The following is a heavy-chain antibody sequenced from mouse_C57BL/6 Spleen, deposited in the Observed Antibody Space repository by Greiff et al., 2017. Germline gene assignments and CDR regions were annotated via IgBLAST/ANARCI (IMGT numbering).Heavy chain of an antibody. D-gene: IGHD2-1*01. Sequence: VQLQQSGPELVKPGASVKISCKASGYTFTDYYMNWVKQSHGKSLEWIGDINPNNGGTSYNQTLKVKATLTVDKSSSTACMELRSLTSEDSAVYYCARGLLCYSSFDYWGQGTTLTVSS. CDR1: GYTFTDYY. CDR2: INPNNGGT. J-gene: IGHJ2*01. V-gene: IGHV1-26*01. CDR3: ARGLLCYSSFDY.